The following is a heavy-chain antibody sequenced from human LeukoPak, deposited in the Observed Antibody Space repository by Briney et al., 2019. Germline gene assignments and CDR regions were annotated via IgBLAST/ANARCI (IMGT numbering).Heavy chain of an antibody. Sequence: SETLSLTCTVSGGSISGYFWSWIRQPPGKGLEWIAYISNSGSTNYNPSLKSRATISVDTSKIQFSLNLNSVTSADTAVYYCARDCSSISCTGALDYWGQGALVTVSS. CDR2: ISNSGST. CDR3: ARDCSSISCTGALDY. CDR1: GGSISGYF. V-gene: IGHV4-59*01. J-gene: IGHJ4*02. D-gene: IGHD2-2*01.